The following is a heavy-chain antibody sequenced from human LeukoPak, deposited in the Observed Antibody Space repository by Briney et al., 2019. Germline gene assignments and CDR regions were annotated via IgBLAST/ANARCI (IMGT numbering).Heavy chain of an antibody. CDR2: INPNSGGT. D-gene: IGHD3-22*01. CDR3: ARESTQNYYDSSGYCPY. CDR1: GYTFTGYY. J-gene: IGHJ4*02. V-gene: IGHV1-2*02. Sequence: ASVKVSCKASGYTFTGYYMHWVRQAPGQGLEWMGWINPNSGGTNYAQKFQGRVTMTRDTSISTAYMELSRLRSDDTAVYYCARESTQNYYDSSGYCPYWGPGTQVTVSS.